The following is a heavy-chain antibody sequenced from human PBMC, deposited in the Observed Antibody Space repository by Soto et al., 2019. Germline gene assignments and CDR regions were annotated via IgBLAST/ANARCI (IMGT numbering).Heavy chain of an antibody. D-gene: IGHD4-4*01. J-gene: IGHJ6*03. Sequence: PGGSLRLSCAASGFTFSGSAMHWVRQASGKGLEWVGRIRSKANSYATAYAASVKGRFTISRDDSKNTAYLQMNSLKTEDTAVYYCTSPRAPTTVTRYYYYYYMDVWGKGTTVTVSS. CDR3: TSPRAPTTVTRYYYYYYMDV. CDR1: GFTFSGSA. V-gene: IGHV3-73*01. CDR2: IRSKANSYAT.